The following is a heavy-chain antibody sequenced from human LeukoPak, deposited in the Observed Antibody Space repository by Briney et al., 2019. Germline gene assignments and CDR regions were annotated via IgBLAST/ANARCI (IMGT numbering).Heavy chain of an antibody. D-gene: IGHD3-22*01. J-gene: IGHJ5*02. CDR3: ARDVDYYDSTGYGGNGIDL. CDR2: IYYSGST. V-gene: IGHV4-31*03. CDR1: GGSISSVGYY. Sequence: PSETLSLTCTVSGGSISSVGYYWSWTRQHPGKGRECIVYIYYSGSTCYNPSLKTGVSISLATTKNQFSLRLSSVTPAATTVFNCARDVDYYDSTGYGGNGIDLWGQGTLVTVSS.